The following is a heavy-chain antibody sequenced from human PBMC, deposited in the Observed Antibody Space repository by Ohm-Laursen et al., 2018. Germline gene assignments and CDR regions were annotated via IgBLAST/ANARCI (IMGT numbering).Heavy chain of an antibody. V-gene: IGHV1-2*02. CDR1: GYTFTSYD. CDR2: INPNSGGT. Sequence: GASVKVSCKASGYTFTSYDINWVRQATGQGLEWMGWINPNSGGTNYAQKFQGRVTMTRDTSISTAYMELSRLRSDDTAVYYCARGGVVTLGTCDYWGQGTLVTVSS. CDR3: ARGGVVTLGTCDY. D-gene: IGHD3-3*01. J-gene: IGHJ4*02.